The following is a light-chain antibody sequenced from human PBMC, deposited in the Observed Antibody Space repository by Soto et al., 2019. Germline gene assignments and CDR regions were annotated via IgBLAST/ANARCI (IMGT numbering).Light chain of an antibody. CDR1: SSDVGAYNY. CDR2: DVS. Sequence: QSALTQPASVSGSPGQSITISCTGTSSDVGAYNYDSWYQQYPGEAPKVIIYDVSHRPAGVSNRFSGSKSGNTASLTISGLQTQDEDDYYCSSYTIATTYVFGTGTKLTVL. J-gene: IGLJ1*01. CDR3: SSYTIATTYV. V-gene: IGLV2-14*01.